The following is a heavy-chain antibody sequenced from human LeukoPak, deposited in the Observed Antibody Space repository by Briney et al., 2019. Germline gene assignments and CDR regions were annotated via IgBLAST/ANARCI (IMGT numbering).Heavy chain of an antibody. V-gene: IGHV1-2*02. D-gene: IGHD4-17*01. CDR1: GYTFTGYY. Sequence: ASVKVSCKASGYTFTGYYMHWVRQAPGQGLEWMGWINPNSGGTNYAQKFQGRVTMTRDTSISTAYMELSRLRSDDTAVYYCARFFPVLTRTVTRDYWGQGTLVTVSS. CDR2: INPNSGGT. J-gene: IGHJ4*02. CDR3: ARFFPVLTRTVTRDY.